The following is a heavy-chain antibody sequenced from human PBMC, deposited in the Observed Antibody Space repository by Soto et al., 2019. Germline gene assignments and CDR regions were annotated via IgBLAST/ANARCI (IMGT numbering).Heavy chain of an antibody. D-gene: IGHD1-1*01. V-gene: IGHV3-7*01. CDR3: GGGTAFDF. CDR1: GFTFSNYW. J-gene: IGHJ4*02. Sequence: EVQLVESGGGLVQPGGSLRLSCAASGFTFSNYWMNWVRQATGKGLEWVANIKQDGSQQYFLDSVKGRFTVSRDNARNSLYLQMNSLRVDDTAVYYCGGGTAFDFWGQGTLVTVSS. CDR2: IKQDGSQQ.